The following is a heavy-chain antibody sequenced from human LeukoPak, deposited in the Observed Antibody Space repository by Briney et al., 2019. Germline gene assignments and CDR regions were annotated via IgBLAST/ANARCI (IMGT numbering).Heavy chain of an antibody. CDR3: ARSSGYDQNYDAFDI. V-gene: IGHV1-46*01. J-gene: IGHJ3*02. D-gene: IGHD5-12*01. Sequence: GASVKVSCKASGYAFTGYYMHWVRQAPGQGLEWMGIINPSGGSTSYAQKFQGRVTMTRDTSTSTVYMELSSLRSEDTAVYYCARSSGYDQNYDAFDIWGQGTMVTVSS. CDR2: INPSGGST. CDR1: GYAFTGYY.